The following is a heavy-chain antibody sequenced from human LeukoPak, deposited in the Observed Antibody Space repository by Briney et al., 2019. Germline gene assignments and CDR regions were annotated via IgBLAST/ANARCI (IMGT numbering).Heavy chain of an antibody. V-gene: IGHV4-59*01. CDR1: GGSISSYY. D-gene: IGHD3-3*01. Sequence: SETLSLTCTVSGGSISSYYWSWLRQPPGKGLEWIGYIYYSGSTNYNPSLKSRVTISVDTSKNQFSLKLSSVTAADTAVYYCATLDGDFWGQGTLVTVSS. CDR2: IYYSGST. CDR3: ATLDGDF. J-gene: IGHJ4*02.